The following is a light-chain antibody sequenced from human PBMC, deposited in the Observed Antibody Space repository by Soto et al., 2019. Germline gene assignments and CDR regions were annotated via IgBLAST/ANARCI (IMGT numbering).Light chain of an antibody. V-gene: IGKV1-39*01. CDR2: AAS. Sequence: DIQMTQSPSSLSASVGDRVTITCRASQSISSYLNWYQQKPGKAPKLLIYAASSLQSGVPSRFSGSGSGTDCTLTISRLQPEYFATYYCQQSYSTPLAFGPGTKVDIK. CDR3: QQSYSTPLA. CDR1: QSISSY. J-gene: IGKJ3*01.